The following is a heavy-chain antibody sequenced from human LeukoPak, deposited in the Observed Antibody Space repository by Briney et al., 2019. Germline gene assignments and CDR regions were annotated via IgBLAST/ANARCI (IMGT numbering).Heavy chain of an antibody. D-gene: IGHD6-13*01. CDR2: IPYDGSNE. CDR3: AKDSSRWALDY. CDR1: GFIFNTYG. V-gene: IGHV3-30*02. Sequence: GGSLRLSCAASGFIFNTYGMHWVRQAPGKGLEWVAYIPYDGSNEYYADSVKGRLTISRDNSKNTLYLQMHGLRAEDTAVYYCAKDSSRWALDYWGQGTLVTVSS. J-gene: IGHJ4*02.